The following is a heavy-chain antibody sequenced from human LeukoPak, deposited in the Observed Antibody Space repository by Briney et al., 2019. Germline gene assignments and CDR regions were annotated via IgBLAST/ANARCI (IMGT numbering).Heavy chain of an antibody. D-gene: IGHD1-26*01. CDR2: ITYDGKVQ. CDR3: AREEWVGATCYLDA. CDR1: GFAFRTYS. J-gene: IGHJ4*02. Sequence: GGSLKLSCAASGFAFRTYSMHWVRQAPGKGLEWLAVITYDGKVQHYTDSVKGQFTVSRDNSKKTLYLQMISLRPEDTAFYYCAREEWVGATCYLDAWGRGTLVTASS. V-gene: IGHV3-30*04.